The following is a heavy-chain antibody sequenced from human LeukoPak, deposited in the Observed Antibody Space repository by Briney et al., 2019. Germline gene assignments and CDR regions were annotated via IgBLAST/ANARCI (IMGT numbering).Heavy chain of an antibody. V-gene: IGHV4-59*01. CDR1: GGSISSYY. D-gene: IGHD3-22*01. Sequence: SETLSLTCTVSGGSISSYYWSWIRQPPGKGLEWIGYIYYSGSTNYNPSLKSRVTISVDTSKNQFSLKLSSVTAADTAVCYCARSYYDSSGYPDAFDIWGQGTMVTVSS. CDR3: ARSYYDSSGYPDAFDI. J-gene: IGHJ3*02. CDR2: IYYSGST.